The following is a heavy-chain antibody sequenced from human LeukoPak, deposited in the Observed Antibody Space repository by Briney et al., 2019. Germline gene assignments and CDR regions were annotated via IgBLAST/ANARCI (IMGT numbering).Heavy chain of an antibody. D-gene: IGHD3-16*01. J-gene: IGHJ4*02. CDR2: IYYSGST. CDR1: GGSISSYY. CDR3: ARPRGSYLDY. Sequence: SETLSLTCTVSGGSISSYYWSWIRQPPGKGLEWIGYIYYSGSTNYNPSLKSRVTISVDTSKNQFSLKLSSVTAADTAVYYCARPRGSYLDYWGQGTLVTVSS. V-gene: IGHV4-59*01.